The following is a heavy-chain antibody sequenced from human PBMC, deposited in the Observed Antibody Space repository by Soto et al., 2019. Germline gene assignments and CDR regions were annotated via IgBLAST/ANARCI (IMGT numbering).Heavy chain of an antibody. Sequence: EVQLVESGGGLVQPGGSLRLSCAASGFTVSSNYMSWVRQAPGKGLEWVSVIYSGGSTYYADSVKGRFTISRDNSENTLSLQMTSLRAEDTAVYYCARTCSGGTCSFDYWGQGTLVTVSS. J-gene: IGHJ4*02. CDR2: IYSGGST. CDR3: ARTCSGGTCSFDY. D-gene: IGHD2-15*01. CDR1: GFTVSSNY. V-gene: IGHV3-66*01.